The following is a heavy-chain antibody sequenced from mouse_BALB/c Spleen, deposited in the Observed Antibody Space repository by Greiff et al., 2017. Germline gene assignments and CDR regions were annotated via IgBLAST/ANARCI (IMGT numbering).Heavy chain of an antibody. Sequence: EVKLMESGPGLVKPSQSLSLTCTVTGYSITSDYAWNWIRQFPGNKLEWMGYISYSGSTSYNPSLKSRISITRDTSKNQYYLQLNSVTTEDTATYYCARDYGYAFDYWGQGTTLTVSS. CDR3: ARDYGYAFDY. V-gene: IGHV3-2*02. D-gene: IGHD1-2*01. CDR2: ISYSGST. J-gene: IGHJ2*01. CDR1: GYSITSDYA.